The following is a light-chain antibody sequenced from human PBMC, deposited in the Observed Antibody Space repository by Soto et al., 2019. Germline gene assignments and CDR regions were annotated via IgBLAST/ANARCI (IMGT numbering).Light chain of an antibody. V-gene: IGLV2-14*01. Sequence: QSVLTQPASVSGSPGQSITISCTGTSSDVGGYNYVSWYQQHPGKAPKLMIYDVSNRPSGVSNRFSGSKSGNRASLTISGLQAEDEADYYCSSYTSSVSVFGGGTKVTVL. CDR1: SSDVGGYNY. J-gene: IGLJ3*02. CDR3: SSYTSSVSV. CDR2: DVS.